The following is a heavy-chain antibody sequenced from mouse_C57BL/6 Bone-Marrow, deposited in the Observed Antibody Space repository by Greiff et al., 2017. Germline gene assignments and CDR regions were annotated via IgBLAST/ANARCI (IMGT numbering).Heavy chain of an antibody. V-gene: IGHV1-69*01. Sequence: QVQLQQPGAELVMPGASVKLSCKASGYTFTSSWMHWVKQRPGQGLEWIGEIDPSDSYTNYNQKFKGKSTLTVNKSSSTAYMQLSSLTSEDSAVYYCALYDYDAAWCATWGPGTLVPVSA. J-gene: IGHJ3*01. D-gene: IGHD2-4*01. CDR3: ALYDYDAAWCAT. CDR2: IDPSDSYT. CDR1: GYTFTSSW.